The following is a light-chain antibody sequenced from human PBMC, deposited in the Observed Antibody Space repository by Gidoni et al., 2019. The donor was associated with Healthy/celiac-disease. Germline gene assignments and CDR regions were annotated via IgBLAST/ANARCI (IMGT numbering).Light chain of an antibody. Sequence: SSALTQDPAVSVALGQTVRITCQGDSLRSYYASWYQQKPGQAPVLVIYGKNTRPSGIPDRFSGSSSGNTASLTITGAQAEDEADYYCNSRDSSGNLLVFGGGTKLTVL. CDR3: NSRDSSGNLLV. CDR1: SLRSYY. V-gene: IGLV3-19*01. CDR2: GKN. J-gene: IGLJ3*02.